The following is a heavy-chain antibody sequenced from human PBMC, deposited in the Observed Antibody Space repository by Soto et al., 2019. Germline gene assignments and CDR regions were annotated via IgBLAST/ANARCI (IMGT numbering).Heavy chain of an antibody. CDR3: AKTPPPQRIEYSSSSYYYYMDV. D-gene: IGHD6-6*01. CDR1: GFTFSSYA. J-gene: IGHJ6*03. Sequence: GGSLRLSCAASGFTFSSYAMSWVRQAPGKGLEWVSAISGSGGSTYYADSVKGRFTISRDNSKNTLYLQMNSLRAEDTAVYYCAKTPPPQRIEYSSSSYYYYMDVWGKGTTVTVSS. V-gene: IGHV3-23*01. CDR2: ISGSGGST.